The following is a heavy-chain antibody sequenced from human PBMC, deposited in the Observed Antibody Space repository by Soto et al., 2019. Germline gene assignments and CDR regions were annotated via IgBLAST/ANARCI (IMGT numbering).Heavy chain of an antibody. CDR2: IYWNEDK. D-gene: IGHD6-19*01. V-gene: IGHV2-5*01. CDR3: AHRPSGWYLFDY. Sequence: QITLKESGPTLVRPTQTLTLTCTFSGFSLSTSGLGVGWIRQPPGKALEWLALIYWNEDKRYSPSLKARLTITKDTSKNQVVITMTNMDPVDTATYYCAHRPSGWYLFDYWGQGTLVTVSS. J-gene: IGHJ4*02. CDR1: GFSLSTSGLG.